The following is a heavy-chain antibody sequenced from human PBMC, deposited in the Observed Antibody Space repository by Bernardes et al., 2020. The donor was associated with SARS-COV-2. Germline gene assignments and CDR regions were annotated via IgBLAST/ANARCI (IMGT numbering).Heavy chain of an antibody. V-gene: IGHV4-4*02. Sequence: TLSLTCAVSGGSISSSNWWSWVRQPPGKGLEWIGEIYHSGSTNYNPSLKSRVTISVDKSKNQFSLKLSSVTAADTAVYYCARDEIWTEPDYYYYYGMDVWGQGTTVTVSS. J-gene: IGHJ6*02. D-gene: IGHD2-15*01. CDR2: IYHSGST. CDR3: ARDEIWTEPDYYYYYGMDV. CDR1: GGSISSSNW.